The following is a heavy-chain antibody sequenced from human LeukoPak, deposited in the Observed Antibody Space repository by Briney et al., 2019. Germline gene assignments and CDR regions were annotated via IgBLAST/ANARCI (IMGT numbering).Heavy chain of an antibody. CDR1: GFTFSSYA. V-gene: IGHV3-23*01. CDR2: ISGSGGST. CDR3: AKAAYSGSYYSARNTDY. Sequence: GGTLRLSCAASGFTFSSYAMSWVRQAPGTGLEWVSAISGSGGSTYYADSVNGRFTISRDNSKNTLYLQMNSLRAEDTAVYYCAKAAYSGSYYSARNTDYWGQGNLVTVSS. D-gene: IGHD1-26*01. J-gene: IGHJ4*02.